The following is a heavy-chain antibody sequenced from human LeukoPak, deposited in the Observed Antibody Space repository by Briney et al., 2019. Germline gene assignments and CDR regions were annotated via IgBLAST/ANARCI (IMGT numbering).Heavy chain of an antibody. V-gene: IGHV3-74*01. D-gene: IGHD3-9*01. J-gene: IGHJ4*02. CDR1: GFTFSSYW. CDR2: INSDGSTI. Sequence: PGGSLRLSCAASGFTFSSYWMHWVRQAPGKGPVWVSRINSDGSTISYADSVKGRFTISRDNSKNTLYLQMNSLRAEDTAVYYCARAGVPYYDILTGYSPYYFDYWGQGTLVTVSS. CDR3: ARAGVPYYDILTGYSPYYFDY.